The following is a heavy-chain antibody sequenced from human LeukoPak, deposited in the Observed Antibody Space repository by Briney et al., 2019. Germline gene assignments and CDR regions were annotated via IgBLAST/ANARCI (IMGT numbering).Heavy chain of an antibody. V-gene: IGHV4-59*08. Sequence: SSETLSLTCTVSVGSISSYYWSWIRQSSGKGLEWIGYIYYSGSTNYNPSLKSRVTIFVDTSKNQFSLKLSSVTAADTAVYYCARVGPWVNPDYYYYYVDVWGKGTTVTVSS. J-gene: IGHJ6*03. CDR3: ARVGPWVNPDYYYYYVDV. CDR1: VGSISSYY. D-gene: IGHD1-14*01. CDR2: IYYSGST.